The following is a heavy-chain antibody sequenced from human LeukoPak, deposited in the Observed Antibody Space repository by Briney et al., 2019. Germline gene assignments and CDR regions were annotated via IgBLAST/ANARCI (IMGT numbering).Heavy chain of an antibody. Sequence: GGSLRLSCAASGFTFSSYAMSWVRQAPGKGLEWVSAISGSGGSTYYADSVKGRFTISRDNSENTLYLRMNSLRAEDTAVYYCAKDRRNTVPTISDCWGQGTLVTVSS. CDR1: GFTFSSYA. D-gene: IGHD5-12*01. CDR2: ISGSGGST. CDR3: AKDRRNTVPTISDC. V-gene: IGHV3-23*01. J-gene: IGHJ4*02.